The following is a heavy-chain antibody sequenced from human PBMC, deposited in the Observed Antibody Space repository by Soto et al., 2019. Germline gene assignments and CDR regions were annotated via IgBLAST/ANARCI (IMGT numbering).Heavy chain of an antibody. CDR2: INSSSSTI. J-gene: IGHJ5*02. CDR1: GFTFSSYS. D-gene: IGHD4-17*01. CDR3: ARDQGGDYVAWFDP. V-gene: IGHV3-48*02. Sequence: EVQLVESGGGLVQPGGSLRLSCAASGFTFSSYSMNWVRQAPGKGLEWVSYINSSSSTIYYADSVKGRFTISRDNAKNSLYLQMNSLRDEDTAVYYCARDQGGDYVAWFDPWGQGTLVTVSS.